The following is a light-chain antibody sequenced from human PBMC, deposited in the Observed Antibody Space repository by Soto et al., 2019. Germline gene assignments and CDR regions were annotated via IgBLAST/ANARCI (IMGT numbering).Light chain of an antibody. CDR1: SSDVGGYNY. J-gene: IGLJ1*01. V-gene: IGLV2-14*01. CDR3: SSYTSTTIYV. CDR2: DVT. Sequence: QSALTQPASVSGSPGQSITISCTGTSSDVGGYNYVSWYQQPPGKAPKLMIYDVTNRLSGVSDRFSGSKSGNTASLTISGLQAEDEADYYCSSYTSTTIYVFGIGTKLTVL.